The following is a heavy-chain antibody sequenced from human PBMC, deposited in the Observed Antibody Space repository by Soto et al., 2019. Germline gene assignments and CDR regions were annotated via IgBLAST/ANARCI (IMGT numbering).Heavy chain of an antibody. D-gene: IGHD2-15*01. V-gene: IGHV4-39*01. CDR1: GGSISSSSYY. CDR2: IYYSGST. J-gene: IGHJ5*02. CDR3: ARHYPDGTANIVVVVAATPWFDP. Sequence: SETLSLTCTVSGGSISSSSYYWGWIRQPPGKGLEWIGSIYYSGSTYYNPSLKSRVTISVDTSKNQFSLKLSSVTAADTAVYYCARHYPDGTANIVVVVAATPWFDPWGQGTLVTVSS.